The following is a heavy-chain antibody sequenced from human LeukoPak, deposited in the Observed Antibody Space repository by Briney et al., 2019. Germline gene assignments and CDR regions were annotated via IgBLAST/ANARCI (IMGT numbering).Heavy chain of an antibody. CDR3: ARRGGLHHFVY. V-gene: IGHV4-39*07. J-gene: IGHJ4*02. CDR2: IYVSGST. Sequence: SETLSLTCTVSGGSISSSSYYWGWIRQPPGKGLEWIGSIYVSGSTYNNPSLKSRVTMSVDTSKNQFSLKLSSVTAADTAMYYCARRGGLHHFVYWGQGTLVTVSS. CDR1: GGSISSSSYY. D-gene: IGHD3-16*01.